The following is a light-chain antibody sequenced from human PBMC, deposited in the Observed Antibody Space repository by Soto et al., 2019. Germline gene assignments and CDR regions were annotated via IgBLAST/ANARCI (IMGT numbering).Light chain of an antibody. V-gene: IGKV3-20*01. CDR3: QQYDSSPIT. J-gene: IGKJ5*01. Sequence: EIVLTQSPGTLSLSPGDRATLSFRASQSVSSSYLAWLQQKPGQAPRLLIYGASSRATGIPDRFSGSGSGTDFTLTISRLEPEDFAVYYCQQYDSSPITFGQGTRLEI. CDR1: QSVSSSY. CDR2: GAS.